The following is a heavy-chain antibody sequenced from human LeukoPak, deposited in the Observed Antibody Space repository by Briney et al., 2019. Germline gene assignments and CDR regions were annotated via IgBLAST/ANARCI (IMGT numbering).Heavy chain of an antibody. CDR3: ARDYMVRGVIDY. CDR2: IYYSGST. V-gene: IGHV4-39*07. D-gene: IGHD3-10*01. J-gene: IGHJ4*02. Sequence: SETLSLTCTVSGGSISITTYYWGWIRQPPGKGLEWIGNIYYSGSTYYNPSLKSRVTISVDTSKNQFSLKLSSVTAADTAVHYCARDYMVRGVIDYWGQGTLVTVSS. CDR1: GGSISITTYY.